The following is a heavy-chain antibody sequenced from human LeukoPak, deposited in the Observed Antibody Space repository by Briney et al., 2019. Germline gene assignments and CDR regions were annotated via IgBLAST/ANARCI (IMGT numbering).Heavy chain of an antibody. CDR3: VTETITMIEGVT. J-gene: IGHJ5*02. CDR1: GYTFTDYY. D-gene: IGHD3-22*01. CDR2: VDPEDGET. V-gene: IGHV1-69-2*01. Sequence: GASVKVSCKASGYTFTDYYMHWVQQAPGKGLEWMGRVDPEDGETIYAEKFQGRVTITADTSTETAYMELSSLRSEDTAVYYCVTETITMIEGVTWGQGTLVTASS.